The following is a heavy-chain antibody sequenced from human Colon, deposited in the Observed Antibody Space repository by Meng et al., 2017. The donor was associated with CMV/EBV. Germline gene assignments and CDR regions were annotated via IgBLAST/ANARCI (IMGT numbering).Heavy chain of an antibody. D-gene: IGHD3-10*01. V-gene: IGHV3-53*01. J-gene: IGHJ4*02. CDR1: GFTVSSNY. Sequence: GESLKISCAASGFTVSSNYMSWVRQAPGKGLEWVSVIYSGGSTYYADSVKGRFTISRDNSKNTLYLQMNSLRAEDTAVYYCASRDPLRLGAFDYWGQGTLVTVSS. CDR3: ASRDPLRLGAFDY. CDR2: IYSGGST.